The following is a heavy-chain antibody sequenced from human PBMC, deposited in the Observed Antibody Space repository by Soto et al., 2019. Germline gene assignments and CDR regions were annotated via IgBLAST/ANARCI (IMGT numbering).Heavy chain of an antibody. CDR3: ARVLYGSGSRAGYYFDY. V-gene: IGHV4-31*03. Sequence: TLSLTCTVSGGSISSGGYYWSWIRQHPGKGLEWIGYIYYSGSTYYNPSLKSRVTISVDTSKNQFSLKLSSVTAADTAVYYCARVLYGSGSRAGYYFDYWGQGTLVTVSS. D-gene: IGHD3-10*01. CDR1: GGSISSGGYY. J-gene: IGHJ4*02. CDR2: IYYSGST.